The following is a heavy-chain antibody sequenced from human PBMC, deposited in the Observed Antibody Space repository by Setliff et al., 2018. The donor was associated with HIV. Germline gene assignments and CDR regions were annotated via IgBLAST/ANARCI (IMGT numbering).Heavy chain of an antibody. CDR2: IYYSGSI. V-gene: IGHV4-28*05. J-gene: IGHJ4*02. D-gene: IGHD3-16*01. CDR3: ARSDYDYYYFDY. CDR1: GYSISSNDW. Sequence: SETLSLTCVVSGYSISSNDWWGWIRQSPGKGLEWIGYIYYSGSIYYNPSLKSRVTMSVDTSKNQFSLKLSSVTAVDAAVYYCARSDYDYYYFDYWGQGALVTVSS.